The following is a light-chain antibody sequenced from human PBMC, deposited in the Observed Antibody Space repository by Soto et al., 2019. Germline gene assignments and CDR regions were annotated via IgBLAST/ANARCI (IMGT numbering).Light chain of an antibody. CDR1: SSDVGGYNY. V-gene: IGLV2-14*01. CDR3: SSYTSSSTLAV. CDR2: DVS. Sequence: QSALTQPASVSGSPGQSITISCTGTSSDVGGYNYVSWYQQHPGKAPKLMIYDVSNRPSGVSNRFSGSKSGNTASLTISGLQAEDEADDYGSSYTSSSTLAVFGTGTKGTVL. J-gene: IGLJ1*01.